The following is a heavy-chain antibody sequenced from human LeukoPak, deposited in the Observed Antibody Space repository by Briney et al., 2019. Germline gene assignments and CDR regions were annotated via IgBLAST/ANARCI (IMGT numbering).Heavy chain of an antibody. D-gene: IGHD3-16*01. V-gene: IGHV4-61*02. CDR1: GGSISSGSYY. Sequence: SQTLSLTCTVSGGSISSGSYYWSWIRQPAGEGLEWIGRIYTSGSSSYNPSLKSRVTISVDTSKNQFSLKLNSVTAADTAVYYCARDGGYEGLDYWGQGTLVTVSS. J-gene: IGHJ4*02. CDR3: ARDGGYEGLDY. CDR2: IYTSGSS.